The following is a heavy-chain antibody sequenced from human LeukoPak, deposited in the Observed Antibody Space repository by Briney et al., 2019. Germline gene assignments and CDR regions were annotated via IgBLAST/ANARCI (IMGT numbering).Heavy chain of an antibody. CDR3: AIHVDTAMATGY. V-gene: IGHV1-2*02. D-gene: IGHD5-18*01. CDR1: GYTFTGYY. J-gene: IGHJ4*02. CDR2: INPNSGGT. Sequence: GATVKVSCKASGYTFTGYYMHWVRQAPGQGLEWMGWINPNSGGTNYAQKFQGRVTMTRDTSISTAYMELSRLRSDDTAVYYCAIHVDTAMATGYWGQGTLVTVSS.